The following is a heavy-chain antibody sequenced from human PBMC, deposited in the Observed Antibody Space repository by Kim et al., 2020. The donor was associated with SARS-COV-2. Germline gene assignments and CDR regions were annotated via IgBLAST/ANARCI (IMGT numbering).Heavy chain of an antibody. CDR3: ARDYTPNPSYGSGWVDS. V-gene: IGHV3-30*01. D-gene: IGHD6-19*01. J-gene: IGHJ4*02. Sequence: SVKGPFTISRDNSKNTLYLQVNSLRGEDTAVYYCARDYTPNPSYGSGWVDSWGQGTLVTVSS.